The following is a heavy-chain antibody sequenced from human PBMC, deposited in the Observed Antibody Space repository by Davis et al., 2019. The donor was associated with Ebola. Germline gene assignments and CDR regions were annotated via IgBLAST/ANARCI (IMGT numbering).Heavy chain of an antibody. Sequence: AASVKVSCKAPGGTFSSYAISWVRQAPGQGLEWMGRIIPILGIANYAQKLQGRVTMTTDTSTSTAYMKLRSLRSDDTAVYYCARDSRQWLDNDYWGQGTLVTVSS. CDR1: GGTFSSYA. CDR3: ARDSRQWLDNDY. D-gene: IGHD6-19*01. CDR2: IIPILGIA. J-gene: IGHJ4*02. V-gene: IGHV1-69*04.